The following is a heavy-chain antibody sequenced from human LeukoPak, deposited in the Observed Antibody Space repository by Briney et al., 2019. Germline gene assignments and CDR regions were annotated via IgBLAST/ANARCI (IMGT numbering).Heavy chain of an antibody. V-gene: IGHV1-69*01. CDR1: GFTFSSYA. CDR2: IIPIFGTA. Sequence: GGSLRLSCAASGFTFSSYAISWVRQAPGQGLEWMGGIIPIFGTANYAQKFQGRVTITADESTSTAYMELSSLRSEDTAVYYCASGVVVVAATPSNYYYYGMDVWGQGTTVTVSS. J-gene: IGHJ6*02. CDR3: ASGVVVVAATPSNYYYYGMDV. D-gene: IGHD2-15*01.